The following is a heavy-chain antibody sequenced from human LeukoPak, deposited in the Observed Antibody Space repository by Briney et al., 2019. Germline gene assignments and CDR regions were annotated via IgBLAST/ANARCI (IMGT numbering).Heavy chain of an antibody. D-gene: IGHD1-26*01. CDR3: ATSIVGLTYDEHFQH. CDR1: GFAVSSNH. CDR2: IFNGGST. J-gene: IGHJ1*01. V-gene: IGHV3-53*01. Sequence: SGGSLRLSCAASGFAVSSNHMNWVRQAPGKGLEWVSVIFNGGSTYYADSVKGRFTISRDNSKSTLYLQMNSLRAEDTAVYYCATSIVGLTYDEHFQHWGQGTLVTVSS.